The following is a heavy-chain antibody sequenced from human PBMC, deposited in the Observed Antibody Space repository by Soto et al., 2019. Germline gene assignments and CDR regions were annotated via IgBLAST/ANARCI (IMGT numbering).Heavy chain of an antibody. D-gene: IGHD2-8*01. J-gene: IGHJ1*01. CDR3: ARVAMAGNGVPVD. CDR1: GFTFRSYC. V-gene: IGHV3-7*05. Sequence: EGQLVESGGGLVQPGGSLRLSCQVSGFTFRSYCMTWVRRAPGKGPEWVANIYLDGREKYYVDAVKGRFTISRDNAKNSLHLDLRDLRANDTGVYYCARVAMAGNGVPVDWGQGTLVTVSS. CDR2: IYLDGREK.